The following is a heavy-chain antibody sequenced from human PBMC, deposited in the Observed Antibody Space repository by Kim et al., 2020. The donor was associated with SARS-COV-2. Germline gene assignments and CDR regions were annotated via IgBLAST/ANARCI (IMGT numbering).Heavy chain of an antibody. V-gene: IGHV3-23*01. J-gene: IGHJ4*02. Sequence: GGSLRLSCAVSGITFSSYAMSWVRQAPGKGLEWVSGIGSSGGSKFYADSVKGRFTIYRDNSKNTLYLQMNSLRAEDTAVYYCAKDDPRHVYDSWGQGTLVTVSS. D-gene: IGHD2-8*01. CDR2: IGSSGGSK. CDR3: AKDDPRHVYDS. CDR1: GITFSSYA.